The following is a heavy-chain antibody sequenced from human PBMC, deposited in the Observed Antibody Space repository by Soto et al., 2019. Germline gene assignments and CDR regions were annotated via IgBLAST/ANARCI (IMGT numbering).Heavy chain of an antibody. D-gene: IGHD3-10*01. CDR1: GFTFSSYA. J-gene: IGHJ4*02. V-gene: IGHV3-23*01. CDR2: ISGSGGST. Sequence: VQLLESGGGLVQPGGSLRLSCAASGFTFSSYAMSWVRQAPGKGLEWVSAISGSGGSTYYADYVKVRFTISRDNAKNTLYLQMNSLRAEDTAVYYCAKDLVLLWFGEFQLFDYWGQGTLVTVSS. CDR3: AKDLVLLWFGEFQLFDY.